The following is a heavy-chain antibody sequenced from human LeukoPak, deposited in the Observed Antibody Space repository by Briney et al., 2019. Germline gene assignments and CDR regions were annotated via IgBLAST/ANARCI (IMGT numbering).Heavy chain of an antibody. CDR2: ISSNGGST. J-gene: IGHJ6*03. CDR3: ARDGPGSGWYAFYYYMDV. D-gene: IGHD6-19*01. CDR1: GFTLSSYA. V-gene: IGHV3-64*01. Sequence: GGSLRLSCAASGFTLSSYAMHWVRQAPGKGLEYVSAISSNGGSTYYANSVKGRFTISRDNSKNTLYLQMGSLRAEDMAVYYCARDGPGSGWYAFYYYMDVWGKGTTVTVSS.